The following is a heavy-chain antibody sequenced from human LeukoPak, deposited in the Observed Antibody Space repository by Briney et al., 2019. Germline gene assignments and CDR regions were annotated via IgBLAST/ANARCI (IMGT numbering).Heavy chain of an antibody. CDR3: ARVMSRGYCSSTSCLSIDY. CDR2: ISYDGSNK. J-gene: IGHJ4*02. CDR1: GFTFSSYA. D-gene: IGHD2-2*01. Sequence: PGGSLRLSCAASGFTFSSYAMHWVRQVPGKGLEWVAVISYDGSNKYYADSVKGRFTISRDNSKNTLYLQMNSLRAEDTAVYYCARVMSRGYCSSTSCLSIDYWGQGTLVTVSS. V-gene: IGHV3-30*04.